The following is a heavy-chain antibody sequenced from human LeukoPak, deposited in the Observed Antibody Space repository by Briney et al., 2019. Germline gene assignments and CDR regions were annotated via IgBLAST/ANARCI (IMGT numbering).Heavy chain of an antibody. D-gene: IGHD6-13*01. V-gene: IGHV4-34*01. J-gene: IGHJ4*02. Sequence: SETLSLTCAVYGGSFSGYYWSWIRQPPGEGLEWIGEINHSRSTNYNPSLKSRVTISVDTSKNQFSLKLSSVTAADTAVYYCARIAAAGIDYWGQGTLVTVSS. CDR2: INHSRST. CDR3: ARIAAAGIDY. CDR1: GGSFSGYY.